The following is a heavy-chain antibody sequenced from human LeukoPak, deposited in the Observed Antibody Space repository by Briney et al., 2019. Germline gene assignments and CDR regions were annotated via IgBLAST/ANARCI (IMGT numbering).Heavy chain of an antibody. CDR1: GGPFNSYG. CDR3: AVDSSGSPFDY. D-gene: IGHD3-22*01. CDR2: IIPILGIA. Sequence: ASVEVSFKASGGPFNSYGISWGGPGPGEGVVWMGRIIPILGIANYAQKFQGRVSITADKSTSTAYMELSSLRSEDTAVYYCAVDSSGSPFDYWGQGTLVTVSS. V-gene: IGHV1-69*04. J-gene: IGHJ4*02.